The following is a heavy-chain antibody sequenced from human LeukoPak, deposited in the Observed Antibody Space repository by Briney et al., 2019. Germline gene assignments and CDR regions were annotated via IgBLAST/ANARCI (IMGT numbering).Heavy chain of an antibody. CDR3: ARRPVGYCSGGSRSYP. J-gene: IGHJ5*02. V-gene: IGHV3-21*01. Sequence: GGSLRLSCAASGFTFSSYSMNWVRQAPGKGLEWVSSISSSSSYIYYADSVKGRFTISRDNAKNSLYLQMNSLRAEDTAVYYCARRPVGYCSGGSRSYPWGQGTLVTVSS. CDR2: ISSSSSYI. D-gene: IGHD2-15*01. CDR1: GFTFSSYS.